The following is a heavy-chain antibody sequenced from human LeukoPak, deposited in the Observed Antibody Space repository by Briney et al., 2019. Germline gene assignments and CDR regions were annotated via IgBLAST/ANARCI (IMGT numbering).Heavy chain of an antibody. CDR1: EFTFSNYA. CDR2: ILDSGCSA. Sequence: PGGSLRLSCAASEFTFSNYAMTWVRQAPGKGLEWVSGILDSGCSAYYADSVKGRFTISRDNSKNTLYLQMNSLRAEDTAVYYCAKEMSVWNYVRFFDYWGQGTLVSVSS. V-gene: IGHV3-23*01. D-gene: IGHD1-7*01. J-gene: IGHJ4*02. CDR3: AKEMSVWNYVRFFDY.